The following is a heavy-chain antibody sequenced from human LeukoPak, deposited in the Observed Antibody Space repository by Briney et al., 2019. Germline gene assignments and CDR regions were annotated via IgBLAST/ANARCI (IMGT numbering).Heavy chain of an antibody. V-gene: IGHV3-30*02. CDR1: GFTFSSYA. D-gene: IGHD5-18*01. Sequence: GGSLRLSCAASGFTFSSYAMHWVRQAPGKGLEWVAFIRYDGSNKYYADSVKGRFTISRDNSKNTLSLQMNSLRAEDTAVYFCATEFSYGFDYWGQGTLVTVSS. CDR3: ATEFSYGFDY. J-gene: IGHJ4*02. CDR2: IRYDGSNK.